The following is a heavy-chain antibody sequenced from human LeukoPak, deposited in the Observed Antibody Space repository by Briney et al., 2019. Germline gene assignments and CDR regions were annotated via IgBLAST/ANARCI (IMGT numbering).Heavy chain of an antibody. CDR3: AREGDYYDSSGYSYYFDY. D-gene: IGHD3-22*01. Sequence: ASVKVSCKASGCTFTSYYMHWWRRAPRQGREWMGRINPNSGGRNYAQKFQGRVTMTRDTSISTAYMELSRLRSDDTAVYYCAREGDYYDSSGYSYYFDYWGQGTLVTVSS. CDR2: INPNSGGR. J-gene: IGHJ4*02. V-gene: IGHV1-2*06. CDR1: GCTFTSYY.